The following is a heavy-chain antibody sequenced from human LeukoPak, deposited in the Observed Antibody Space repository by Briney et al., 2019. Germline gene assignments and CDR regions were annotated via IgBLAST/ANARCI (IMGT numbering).Heavy chain of an antibody. CDR1: GGSISSGSYY. CDR3: ARGDDRYFGDY. J-gene: IGHJ4*02. CDR2: IYTSGST. D-gene: IGHD3-9*01. V-gene: IGHV4-61*02. Sequence: PSETLSLTCTVSGGSISSGSYYWSWIRQPAGKGLEWIGRIYTSGSTNYNPSLKSRVTISVDTSKNQFTLKLSSVTAADTAVYYCARGDDRYFGDYWGQGTLVTVSS.